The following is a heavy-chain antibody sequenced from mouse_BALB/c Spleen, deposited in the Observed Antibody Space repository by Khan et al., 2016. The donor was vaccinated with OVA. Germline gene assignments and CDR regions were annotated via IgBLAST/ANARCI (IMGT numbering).Heavy chain of an antibody. V-gene: IGHV5-6-2*01. CDR3: TRHDGYDAEFAY. Sequence: DVQLVKSGGGLVKLGGSLKLSCAASGFTFDSYYMSWVRQTPEKRLELVAAIKNNGGRIYYADTVKGRFTISRDNAKNTLYLQMSSLKSEDTALYSCTRHDGYDAEFAYWGQGTLVTVSS. D-gene: IGHD2-2*01. J-gene: IGHJ3*01. CDR2: IKNNGGRI. CDR1: GFTFDSYY.